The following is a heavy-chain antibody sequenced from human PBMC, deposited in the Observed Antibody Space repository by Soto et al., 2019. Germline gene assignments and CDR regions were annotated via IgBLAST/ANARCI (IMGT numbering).Heavy chain of an antibody. CDR1: GYTFTSYA. CDR3: ARDPIYYGMDV. J-gene: IGHJ6*02. CDR2: INAGNGNT. Sequence: QVQLVQSGAEEKKPGASVKVSCKASGYTFTSYAMHWVRQAPGQRLEWMGWINAGNGNTKYSQKFQGRVTITQDTSASTAYMELSRLTSEDTAVYYCARDPIYYGMDVWGQGTTVPVSS. V-gene: IGHV1-3*05.